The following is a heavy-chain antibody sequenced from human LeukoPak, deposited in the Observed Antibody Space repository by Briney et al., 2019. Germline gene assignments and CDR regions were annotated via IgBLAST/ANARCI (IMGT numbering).Heavy chain of an antibody. CDR3: ARQTTGYSSGWHFDY. CDR1: GDSISSRSYY. V-gene: IGHV4-39*01. Sequence: AETLSLTCTVSGDSISSRSYYWGWIRQPPGKGLEWIVSIYFSGSTYYNPSLKSRVTTSVDTSKNQFSLKLNSVTAADTAVYYCARQTTGYSSGWHFDYWGQGTLVTVSS. D-gene: IGHD6-19*01. J-gene: IGHJ4*02. CDR2: IYFSGST.